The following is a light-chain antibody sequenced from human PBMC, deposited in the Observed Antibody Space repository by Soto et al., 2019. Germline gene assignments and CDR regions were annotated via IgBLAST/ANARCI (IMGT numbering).Light chain of an antibody. J-gene: IGKJ1*01. CDR1: QSISSW. CDR3: QQYNSYST. V-gene: IGKV1-5*03. Sequence: DIQMTQSPSTLSASVGERVTITCRASQSISSWLAWYQQKPGKAPKLLIYKASSLESGVPSRFSGSGSWTVFILTIRCLHPDDFASYYCQQYNSYSTFGQGTKVEIK. CDR2: KAS.